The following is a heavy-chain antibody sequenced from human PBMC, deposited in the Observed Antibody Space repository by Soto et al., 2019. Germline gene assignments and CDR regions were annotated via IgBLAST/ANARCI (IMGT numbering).Heavy chain of an antibody. CDR3: ARDNDYGDYGYYYMDV. CDR2: IKQDGSEK. D-gene: IGHD4-17*01. Sequence: GGSLRLSCAASGFTFSSYWMSWVRQAPGKGLEWVANIKQDGSEKYYVDSVKGRFTISRDNAKNSLYLQMNSLRAEDTAVYYCARDNDYGDYGYYYMDVWGKGTTVTVSS. V-gene: IGHV3-7*01. CDR1: GFTFSSYW. J-gene: IGHJ6*03.